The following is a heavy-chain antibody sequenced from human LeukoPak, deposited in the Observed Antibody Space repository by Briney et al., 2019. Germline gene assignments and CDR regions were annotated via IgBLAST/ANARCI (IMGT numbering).Heavy chain of an antibody. CDR1: GGTFSSYA. V-gene: IGHV1-69*13. CDR2: IIPIFGTA. D-gene: IGHD2-2*01. CDR3: ARAIVVVPAAYDAFDI. Sequence: ASVKVSCKASGGTFSSYAISWVRQAPGQGLEWMGGIIPIFGTANCAQKFQGRVTITADESTSTAYMELSSLRSEDTAVYYCARAIVVVPAAYDAFDIWGQGTMVTVSS. J-gene: IGHJ3*02.